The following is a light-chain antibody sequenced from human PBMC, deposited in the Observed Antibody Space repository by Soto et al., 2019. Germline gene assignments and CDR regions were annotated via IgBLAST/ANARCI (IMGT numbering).Light chain of an antibody. Sequence: QSVLTQPPSVSAAPGQKVTISCSGSSFNIGDNYVSWYQHLPGTAPKLFIYDNNKRPSGIPDRFSGSKSGTSATLGITGLQTGDEADYYCGTWDSSLSAVVFGGGTKLTVL. CDR2: DNN. CDR3: GTWDSSLSAVV. J-gene: IGLJ2*01. V-gene: IGLV1-51*01. CDR1: SFNIGDNY.